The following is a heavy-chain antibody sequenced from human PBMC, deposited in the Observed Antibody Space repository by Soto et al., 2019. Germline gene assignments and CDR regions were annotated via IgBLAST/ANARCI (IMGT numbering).Heavy chain of an antibody. Sequence: ASVKVSCKVSGYTLTELSMHWVRQAPGKGLEWMGGFDPEDGETIYAQKFQGRVTMTEDTSTDTAYMELSSLRSEDTAVYYCATAVETANLYDDWGQGTLVTVSS. D-gene: IGHD1-1*01. CDR1: GYTLTELS. CDR2: FDPEDGET. V-gene: IGHV1-24*01. J-gene: IGHJ4*02. CDR3: ATAVETANLYDD.